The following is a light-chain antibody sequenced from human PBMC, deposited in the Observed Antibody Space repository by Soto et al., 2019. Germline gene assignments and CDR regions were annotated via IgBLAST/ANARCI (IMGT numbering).Light chain of an antibody. CDR2: SNN. Sequence: QPVLTQPPSASGTPGQRVTISCSGSSSNIGSNTVNWYQQLPGTAPKLLIYSNNQRPSGVPDRFSGSKSGTSASLAISGLQSEDEADYYCGTWDSSLNGYVFGPGTKLTVL. CDR1: SSNIGSNT. CDR3: GTWDSSLNGYV. J-gene: IGLJ1*01. V-gene: IGLV1-44*01.